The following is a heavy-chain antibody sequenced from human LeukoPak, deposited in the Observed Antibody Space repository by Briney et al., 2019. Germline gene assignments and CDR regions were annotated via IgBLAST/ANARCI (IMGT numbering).Heavy chain of an antibody. Sequence: GRSLRLSCAASGFTFSSYSMNWVRQAPGKGLEWVSSISSSSSYIYYADSVKGRFTISRDNAKNSLYLQMNSLRAEDTAVYYCARDAYSSGWSNYYYYMDVWGKGTTVTVSS. V-gene: IGHV3-21*01. CDR1: GFTFSSYS. J-gene: IGHJ6*03. CDR3: ARDAYSSGWSNYYYYMDV. D-gene: IGHD6-19*01. CDR2: ISSSSSYI.